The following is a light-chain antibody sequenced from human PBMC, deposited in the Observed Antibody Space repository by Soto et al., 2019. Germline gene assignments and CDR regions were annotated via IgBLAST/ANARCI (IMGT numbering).Light chain of an antibody. V-gene: IGKV3-15*01. CDR2: DAS. J-gene: IGKJ1*01. CDR1: QSATNN. CDR3: QQYNKWSLT. Sequence: EIVMTQSPATLSASLGERATLSCRASQSATNNLAWYQQKPGQAPSLLIYDASTMATGIPARFSGSGSGTEFTLTISSLQSEDFAAYYCQQYNKWSLTFGQGTKLDI.